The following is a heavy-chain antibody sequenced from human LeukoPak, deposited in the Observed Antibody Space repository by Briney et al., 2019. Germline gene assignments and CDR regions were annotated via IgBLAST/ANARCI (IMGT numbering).Heavy chain of an antibody. V-gene: IGHV3-11*04. CDR1: GFTFGDYY. CDR2: ISSSGSTI. J-gene: IGHJ4*02. D-gene: IGHD3-22*01. CDR3: ARYYYDSSVYYSFDY. Sequence: GGSLRLSCAASGFTFGDYYMSWIRQAPGKGLEWVSYISSSGSTIYYADSVKGRFTISRDNAKNSLYLQMNSLRAEDTAVYYCARYYYDSSVYYSFDYWGQGTLVTVSS.